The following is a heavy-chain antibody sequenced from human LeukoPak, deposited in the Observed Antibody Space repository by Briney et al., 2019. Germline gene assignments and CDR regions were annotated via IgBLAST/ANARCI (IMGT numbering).Heavy chain of an antibody. CDR1: GFIFNDYY. CDR2: IRSKAYGGTT. Sequence: PGGSLRLSCTASGFIFNDYYMSWIRQAPGKGLEWVGFIRSKAYGGTTEYAASVKGRFTISRDDSKSIAYLQMNSLKTEDTAVYYCTRGGYSGSYSRPFDPWGRGTLVTVSS. CDR3: TRGGYSGSYSRPFDP. V-gene: IGHV3-49*03. D-gene: IGHD1-26*01. J-gene: IGHJ5*02.